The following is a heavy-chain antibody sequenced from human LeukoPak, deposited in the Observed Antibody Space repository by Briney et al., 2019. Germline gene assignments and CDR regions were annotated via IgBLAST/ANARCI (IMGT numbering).Heavy chain of an antibody. D-gene: IGHD1-26*01. CDR3: AVVNSGYVDY. V-gene: IGHV3-30*04. CDR1: GFTFSSYA. J-gene: IGHJ4*02. Sequence: GGSLGLSCAASGFTFSSYAMHWVRQAPGKGLEWVAVISYDGSNKYYADSVKGRFTISRDNSKNTLYLQMNSLRAEDTAVYYCAVVNSGYVDYWGQGTLVTVSS. CDR2: ISYDGSNK.